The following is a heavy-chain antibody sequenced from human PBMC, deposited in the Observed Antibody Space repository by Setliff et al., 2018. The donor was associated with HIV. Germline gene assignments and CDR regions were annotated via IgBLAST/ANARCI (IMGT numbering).Heavy chain of an antibody. CDR2: INTNTGNP. D-gene: IGHD3-9*01. V-gene: IGHV7-4-1*02. CDR3: GRTRGNYAGYSDH. CDR1: GYLFTDYF. J-gene: IGHJ5*02. Sequence: GASVKVSCKASGYLFTDYFIHWVRQAPGQGLEWMGWINTNTGNPTYAQGFTGRFVFSLDTSVSTAYLQISSLEAEDTAVYYCGRTRGNYAGYSDHWGQGTLVTVSS.